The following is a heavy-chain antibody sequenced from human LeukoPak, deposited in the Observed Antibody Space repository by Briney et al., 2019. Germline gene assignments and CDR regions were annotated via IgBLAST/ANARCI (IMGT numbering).Heavy chain of an antibody. Sequence: GGSLRLSCTASGFSFSGHWMHWARQLPGKGLVWVSRISPTGSTTSYADSVRGRFTISRDNAKDTLYLQMNSLRAEDTAVYYCVRDDRSYGVDYWGQGTPVTVSS. J-gene: IGHJ4*02. CDR2: ISPTGSTT. V-gene: IGHV3-74*01. CDR3: VRDDRSYGVDY. D-gene: IGHD4-17*01. CDR1: GFSFSGHW.